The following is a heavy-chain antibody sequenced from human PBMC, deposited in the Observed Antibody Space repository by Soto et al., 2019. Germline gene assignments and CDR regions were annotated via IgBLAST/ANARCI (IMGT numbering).Heavy chain of an antibody. CDR2: IDPSDSQT. J-gene: IGHJ4*02. Sequence: GESLKISCKGSGYSFTNYWIGWVRQMPGKGLEWMGRIDPSDSQTYYSPSFRGHVTISAAKSITTVFLQWSSLRASDNAMYYCARQIYDSDSGPNFQYYFDSWGQGTLVTVSS. CDR1: GYSFTNYW. CDR3: ARQIYDSDSGPNFQYYFDS. D-gene: IGHD3-22*01. V-gene: IGHV5-10-1*01.